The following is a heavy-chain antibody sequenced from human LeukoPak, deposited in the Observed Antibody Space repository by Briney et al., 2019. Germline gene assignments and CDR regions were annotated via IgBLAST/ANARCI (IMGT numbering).Heavy chain of an antibody. CDR3: ARGGLTTVDTGAWFDP. J-gene: IGHJ5*02. CDR2: INHSGST. V-gene: IGHV4-34*01. Sequence: PSETLSLTCAVYGGSFSGYYWSWIRQPPGKGLEWIGEINHSGSTNYNPSLESRVTISVDTSKNQFSLKLSSVTAADTAVYYCARGGLTTVDTGAWFDPWGQGTLVTVSS. CDR1: GGSFSGYY. D-gene: IGHD4-23*01.